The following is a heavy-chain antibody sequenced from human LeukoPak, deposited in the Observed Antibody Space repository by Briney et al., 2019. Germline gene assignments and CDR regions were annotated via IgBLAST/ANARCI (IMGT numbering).Heavy chain of an antibody. CDR3: AGSYYNVFDY. J-gene: IGHJ4*02. CDR2: IWYDGSNK. D-gene: IGHD3-10*01. Sequence: GGSLRLSCAASGFTFSNYGMHWVRQAPGKWLERVALIWYDGSNKYYADSVKGRFTISRDNSKNTLYLQMNSLRAEDTAVYYCAGSYYNVFDYWGQGTLVTVSS. CDR1: GFTFSNYG. V-gene: IGHV3-33*01.